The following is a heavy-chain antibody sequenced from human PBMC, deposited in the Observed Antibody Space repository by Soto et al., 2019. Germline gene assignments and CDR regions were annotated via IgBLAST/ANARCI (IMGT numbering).Heavy chain of an antibody. CDR3: ARQIPMVRGARSWSDS. CDR2: IYYSVST. Sequence: SETLSLTSSVSGGTTKSGYYFCRWIRQHPTKVLEWIGSIYYSVSTYYNPSLKSRVTISVDTSKNQFSLKLSSVTAADTAAYYCARQIPMVRGARSWSDSCGQGTLVSLSS. V-gene: IGHV4-39*01. CDR1: GGTTKSGYYF. D-gene: IGHD3-10*01. J-gene: IGHJ5*01.